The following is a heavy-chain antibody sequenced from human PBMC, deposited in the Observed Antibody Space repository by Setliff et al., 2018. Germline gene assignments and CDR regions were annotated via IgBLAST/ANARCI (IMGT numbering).Heavy chain of an antibody. CDR3: ARDRTAYSYGLDV. Sequence: SETLSLTCSVYGESFSNNYWSWIRQPPGKGLEWIGESNHSGNTTNHPSLKSRLTMSVDTSKNQFSLNLRSVTAADSAVYYCARDRTAYSYGLDVWGQGTTVTVS. V-gene: IGHV4-34*01. CDR2: SNHSGNT. CDR1: GESFSNNY. J-gene: IGHJ6*02. D-gene: IGHD5-18*01.